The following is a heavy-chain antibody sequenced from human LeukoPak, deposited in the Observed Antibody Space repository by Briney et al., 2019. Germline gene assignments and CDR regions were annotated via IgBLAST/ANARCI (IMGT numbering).Heavy chain of an antibody. CDR1: GFTFSTYS. Sequence: PGGSLRLSCAASGFTFSTYSMSWVRQAPGKGLEWVSTIDVTTGISYYADSVKGRFTISRDNFQNTLLLQLNNLRVDDTAVYYCAKVNYYRPYFWGQGTLVTVSS. CDR3: AKVNYYRPYF. V-gene: IGHV3-23*01. CDR2: IDVTTGIS. J-gene: IGHJ4*02. D-gene: IGHD3-22*01.